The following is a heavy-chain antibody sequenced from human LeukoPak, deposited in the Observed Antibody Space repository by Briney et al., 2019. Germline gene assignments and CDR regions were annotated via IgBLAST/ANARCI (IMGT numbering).Heavy chain of an antibody. CDR3: AKECCRNAGWYFGSGMDV. Sequence: PGGSLRLSCAASGCTFSSYAMGWVRQAPGKGLEWVAGISGSGGSTYYADSVKGRFTISRDNSKNTLYLQINSPGAEDTAVYNCAKECCRNAGWYFGSGMDVWGQGTTVGVSS. V-gene: IGHV3-23*01. CDR1: GCTFSSYA. CDR2: ISGSGGST. J-gene: IGHJ6*01. D-gene: IGHD6-19*01.